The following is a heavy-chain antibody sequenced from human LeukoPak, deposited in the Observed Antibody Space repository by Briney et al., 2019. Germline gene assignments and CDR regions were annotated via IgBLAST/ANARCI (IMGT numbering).Heavy chain of an antibody. CDR2: ISSSSSYI. CDR3: ARDSLYCSGGSCDYYYMDV. V-gene: IGHV3-21*01. CDR1: GFTFSSYS. D-gene: IGHD2-15*01. Sequence: GGSLRLSCAASGFTFSSYSMNWVRQAPGKGLEWVSSISSSSSYIYYADSVKGRFTISRDNAKNSLYLQMNSLRAEDTAVYYCARDSLYCSGGSCDYYYMDVWGKGTTVTVSS. J-gene: IGHJ6*03.